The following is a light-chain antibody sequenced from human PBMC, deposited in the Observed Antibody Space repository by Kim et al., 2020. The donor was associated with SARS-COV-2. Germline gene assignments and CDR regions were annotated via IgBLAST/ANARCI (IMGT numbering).Light chain of an antibody. CDR2: EVT. V-gene: IGLV2-14*01. CDR3: SSYTSITTVV. CDR1: SSDIGHYNF. Sequence: GQSITSSCTGTSSDIGHYNFVSWYQQHPGEAPKLIIYEVTERPSGVSNRFSGSKSGNTASLTISGLQAEDEADYYCSSYTSITTVVFGGGTQLTVL. J-gene: IGLJ3*02.